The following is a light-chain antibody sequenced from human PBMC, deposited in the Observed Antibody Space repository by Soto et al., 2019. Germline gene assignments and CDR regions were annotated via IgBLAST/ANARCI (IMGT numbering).Light chain of an antibody. CDR1: NSGVVNYEY. CDR2: EGR. V-gene: IGLV2-23*01. Sequence: QSVLSQPASVSVSPGQSITISCTGINSGVVNYEYVSWYQQFPDKAPKLIIYEGRERPSGVSDRFSGSKSDNAASLTISALQTEDEAEYFCLSYGKVFGTGTKVTVL. CDR3: LSYGKV. J-gene: IGLJ1*01.